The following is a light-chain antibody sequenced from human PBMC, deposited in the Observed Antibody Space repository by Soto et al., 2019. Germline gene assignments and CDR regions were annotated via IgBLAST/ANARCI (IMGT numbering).Light chain of an antibody. J-gene: IGLJ3*02. CDR1: NIGSKS. Sequence: SYELTQPPSVSVAPGKTATITCGGNNIGSKSVHWYQQRPGQAPVLVIYYDSDRPSGIPERFSGSNSGNTATLTISRVEVGDEADYYCQVWDSSSDWVFGGGTKLTVL. V-gene: IGLV3-21*04. CDR2: YDS. CDR3: QVWDSSSDWV.